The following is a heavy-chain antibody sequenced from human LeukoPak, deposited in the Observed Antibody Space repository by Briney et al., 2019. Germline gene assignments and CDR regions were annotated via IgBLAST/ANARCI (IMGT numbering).Heavy chain of an antibody. J-gene: IGHJ4*02. V-gene: IGHV4-30-4*08. CDR1: GGSISSGDYY. CDR3: AVEGSGSYEFDY. CDR2: IYYSGST. Sequence: PSETLSLTCTVSGGSISSGDYYWRWLRQPPGTGREWIGYIYYSGSTYYNPSLKSRVTISVDTSKNQFSLKLSSVTAADTAVYYCAVEGSGSYEFDYWGQGTLVTVSS. D-gene: IGHD3-10*01.